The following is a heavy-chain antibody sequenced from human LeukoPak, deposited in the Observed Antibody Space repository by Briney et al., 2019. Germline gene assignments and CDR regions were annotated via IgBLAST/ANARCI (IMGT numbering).Heavy chain of an antibody. D-gene: IGHD1-26*01. V-gene: IGHV3-23*01. J-gene: IGHJ4*02. Sequence: GGSLRLSCAASGFTFRNHAMNWGRQAPGKGLEWVSVISGSGETTYYADSVKGRFTISRDNSQNTLYLQMSSLRGEDTALYYCAKDRGMVGASVRAFDYWGQGTLATVSS. CDR2: ISGSGETT. CDR1: GFTFRNHA. CDR3: AKDRGMVGASVRAFDY.